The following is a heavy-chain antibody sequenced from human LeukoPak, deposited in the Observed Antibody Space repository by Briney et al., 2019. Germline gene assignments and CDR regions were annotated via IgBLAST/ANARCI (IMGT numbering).Heavy chain of an antibody. Sequence: PGGSLRLSCAASGFNFDDYNMNWVRQAPGKGLEWVSSISSGTNDIFEADSVKGRLTISKDSARNSLSLQMNSLRADDTAVYYCARSAGGNYFDYWDQGTLVTVSS. D-gene: IGHD2-8*02. CDR1: GFNFDDYN. J-gene: IGHJ4*02. CDR2: ISSGTNDI. V-gene: IGHV3-21*01. CDR3: ARSAGGNYFDY.